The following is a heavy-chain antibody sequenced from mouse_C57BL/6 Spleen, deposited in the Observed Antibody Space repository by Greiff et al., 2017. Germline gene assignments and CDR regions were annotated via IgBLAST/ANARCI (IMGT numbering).Heavy chain of an antibody. V-gene: IGHV1-54*01. J-gene: IGHJ2*01. CDR2: INPGSGGT. CDR1: GYAFTNYL. Sequence: VQLQQSGAELVRPGTSVKVSCKASGYAFTNYLIEWVKQRPGQGLEWIGVINPGSGGTNYNEKFKGTAKLTADKSSSTAYMQLSSLTSEDSAVYFFAREDSGLFDYWGQGTTLTVSS. CDR3: AREDSGLFDY. D-gene: IGHD3-2*02.